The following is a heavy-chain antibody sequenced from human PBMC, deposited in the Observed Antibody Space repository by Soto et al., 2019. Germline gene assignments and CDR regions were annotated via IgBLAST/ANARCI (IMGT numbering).Heavy chain of an antibody. J-gene: IGHJ4*01. CDR3: AKNMAHGDCDDY. V-gene: IGHV1-18*01. D-gene: IGHD2-21*02. Sequence: ASVKVSCKASGYTFSSYGITWVRQAPGQGLEWLGWTSANNGNTKYAQKFQGRVTLTTDTSTTTAYMELRSLTSDDTAIYYCAKNMAHGDCDDYWG. CDR1: GYTFSSYG. CDR2: TSANNGNT.